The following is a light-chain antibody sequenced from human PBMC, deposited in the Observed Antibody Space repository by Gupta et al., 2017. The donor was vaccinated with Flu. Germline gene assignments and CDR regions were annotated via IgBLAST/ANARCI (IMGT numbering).Light chain of an antibody. CDR1: QSLLHSNGYNY. CDR3: RRVPQAPLT. V-gene: IGKV2-28*01. J-gene: IGKJ4*01. CDR2: LGA. Sequence: DIVMTQSPLSLPVTPGEPASISCRSSQSLLHSNGYNYLDWYLQKPGQSPQLPIYLGANRASAVPDRFSASGSGTDFTLKISRVEAEDVGVYFCRRVPQAPLTFGGGTKLEIK.